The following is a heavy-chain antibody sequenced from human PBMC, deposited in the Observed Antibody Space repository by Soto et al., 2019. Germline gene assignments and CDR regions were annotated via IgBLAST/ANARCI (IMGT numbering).Heavy chain of an antibody. CDR1: GFAFSSYA. CDR3: AKDLVSYDYLLAYFDY. J-gene: IGHJ4*02. D-gene: IGHD5-18*01. Sequence: EVQLLESGGGLVQPGGSLRLSCAASGFAFSSYAMSWVRQAPGKGLEWVSAISGSGGSTYYADSVKGRFTISRDNSKNTLYLQMSSLRAEDTAVYYCAKDLVSYDYLLAYFDYWGQGTLVTVSS. CDR2: ISGSGGST. V-gene: IGHV3-23*01.